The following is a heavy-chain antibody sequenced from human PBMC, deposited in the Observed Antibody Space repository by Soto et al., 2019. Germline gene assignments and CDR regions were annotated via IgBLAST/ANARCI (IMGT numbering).Heavy chain of an antibody. D-gene: IGHD5-12*01. J-gene: IGHJ4*02. CDR3: ARDPRVVATTYYFDY. Sequence: SETLSLTCAVSGGSISSSNWWSWVRQPPGKGLEWIGEICQSGSTNYNPSLKSRVTISVDKPKNQFSLKLSSVTAADTAVYYCARDPRVVATTYYFDYWGQGTLVTVSS. V-gene: IGHV4-4*02. CDR1: GGSISSSNW. CDR2: ICQSGST.